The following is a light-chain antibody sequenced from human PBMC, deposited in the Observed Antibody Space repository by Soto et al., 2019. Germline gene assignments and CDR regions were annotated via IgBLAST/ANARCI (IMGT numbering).Light chain of an antibody. Sequence: EMVLTQSPGTLSLSPGEGATLSCRASQNIYNNYLAWYQQKPGQAPRLLISGASSRATGIPDRFSGSGSGTDLSLTISRLESEDFAVYYCQRYGSSPPHTFGQGTKLEIK. CDR1: QNIYNNY. V-gene: IGKV3-20*01. CDR2: GAS. J-gene: IGKJ2*01. CDR3: QRYGSSPPHT.